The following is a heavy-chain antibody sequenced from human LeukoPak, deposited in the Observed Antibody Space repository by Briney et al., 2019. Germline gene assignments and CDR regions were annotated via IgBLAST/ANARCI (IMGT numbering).Heavy chain of an antibody. CDR2: FDPEDGET. CDR3: ATARFGEFYAGYFDP. J-gene: IGHJ5*02. CDR1: GYTFTGYY. V-gene: IGHV1-24*01. Sequence: ASVKVSCKASGYTFTGYYMHWVRQAPGKGLEWMGGFDPEDGETIYAQKFQGRVTMTEDTSTDTAYMELSSLRSEDTAVYYCATARFGEFYAGYFDPWGQGTLVTVSS. D-gene: IGHD3-10*01.